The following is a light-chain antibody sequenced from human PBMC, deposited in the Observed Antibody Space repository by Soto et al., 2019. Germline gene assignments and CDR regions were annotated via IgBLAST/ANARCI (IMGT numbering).Light chain of an antibody. V-gene: IGLV2-14*01. CDR1: SSDVGAYNY. Sequence: QSALTQPASVSGSPGQSITISCTGSSSDVGAYNYVSWYQQHPGKAPKLMIYEVSNRPSGVSNRFSGSKSGNTASLTISGLQAEDEADCYCSSYTTSGTLVFGGGTKLTVL. J-gene: IGLJ3*02. CDR3: SSYTTSGTLV. CDR2: EVS.